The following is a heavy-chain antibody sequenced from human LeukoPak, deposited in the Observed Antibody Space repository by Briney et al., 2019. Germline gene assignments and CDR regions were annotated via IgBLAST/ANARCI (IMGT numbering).Heavy chain of an antibody. CDR1: GGSISSYY. CDR3: ARGNSKLNYYYYYMDV. J-gene: IGHJ6*03. D-gene: IGHD4-11*01. CDR2: IYYSGST. V-gene: IGHV4-59*01. Sequence: SETLSLTCTVSGGSISSYYWSWIRQPPGKGLEWMGYIYYSGSTNYNPSLKSRVTISVDTSMNQFSLKLSSVTAADTAVYYCARGNSKLNYYYYYMDVWGKGTTVTVSS.